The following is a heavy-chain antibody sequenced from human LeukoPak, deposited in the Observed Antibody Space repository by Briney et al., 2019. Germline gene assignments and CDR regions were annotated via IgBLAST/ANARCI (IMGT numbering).Heavy chain of an antibody. V-gene: IGHV4-4*09. Sequence: PSETLSLTCSVSGGSISTFHWHWIRQPPGKGLEWVGYIFSSDITNYSPSLRSRVTISVDTSKNQFSLKLRSVTAADTAVYFCARSDGIVGEEAWFDPWDQGTLVTVSS. CDR1: GGSISTFH. CDR3: ARSDGIVGEEAWFDP. D-gene: IGHD1-26*01. CDR2: IFSSDIT. J-gene: IGHJ5*02.